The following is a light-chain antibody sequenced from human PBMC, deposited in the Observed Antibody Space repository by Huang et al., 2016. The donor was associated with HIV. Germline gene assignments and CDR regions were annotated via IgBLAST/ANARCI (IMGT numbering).Light chain of an antibody. V-gene: IGKV3-15*01. CDR2: DTS. Sequence: EIVMTQSPATLSVSPGERATLSCRASQSVASNLACFQQKPGQAPRLLIFDTSTRATGIPARFSGSGSGTEFTLTISSLQSEDFAVYYCQQYKYWPRAFGQGTKVEIK. CDR3: QQYKYWPRA. J-gene: IGKJ1*01. CDR1: QSVASN.